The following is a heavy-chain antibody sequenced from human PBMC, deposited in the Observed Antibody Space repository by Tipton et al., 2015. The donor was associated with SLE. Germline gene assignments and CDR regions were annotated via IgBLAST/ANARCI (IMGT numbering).Heavy chain of an antibody. D-gene: IGHD3-9*01. V-gene: IGHV4-59*12. CDR3: ASGILTGYAAFDI. Sequence: TLSLTCSVSGGSIRTYYWSWIRQTPGKGLEWIGYMYYSGITNYNPSLYSRVTISVDTSKNQFSLKLSSVTAADTAVYYCASGILTGYAAFDIWGPGTMVTVSS. CDR1: GGSIRTYY. J-gene: IGHJ3*02. CDR2: MYYSGIT.